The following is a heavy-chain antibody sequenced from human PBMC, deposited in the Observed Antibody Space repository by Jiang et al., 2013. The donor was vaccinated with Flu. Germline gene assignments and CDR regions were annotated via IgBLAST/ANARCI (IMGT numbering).Heavy chain of an antibody. CDR3: ARGAHYSGWYYGWYFDL. V-gene: IGHV3-66*01. J-gene: IGHJ2*01. D-gene: IGHD6-19*01. CDR2: IYSNGNA. CDR1: GFTVSSSY. Sequence: PGGSLRLSCAASGFTVSSSYMSWVRQAPGKGLERVSVIYSNGNAFYADSVKGRFTFSRDNSNNTLYLQMNSLRAEDTAVYYCARGAHYSGWYYGWYFDLWGRGTLVSVSS.